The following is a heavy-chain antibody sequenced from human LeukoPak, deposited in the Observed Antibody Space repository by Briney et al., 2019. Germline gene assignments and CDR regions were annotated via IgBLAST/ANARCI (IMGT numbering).Heavy chain of an antibody. J-gene: IGHJ5*02. CDR2: IYYSGST. CDR1: GGSISSYY. CDR3: AKGAGPPWFDP. D-gene: IGHD6-19*01. V-gene: IGHV4-59*08. Sequence: SETLSLTCTVSGGSISSYYWNWIRQPPGKGLEWIGYIYYSGSTNYNPSLKSRVTISLDMSKNQFSMKLSSVTAADTAVYYCAKGAGPPWFDPWGQGTLVTVSS.